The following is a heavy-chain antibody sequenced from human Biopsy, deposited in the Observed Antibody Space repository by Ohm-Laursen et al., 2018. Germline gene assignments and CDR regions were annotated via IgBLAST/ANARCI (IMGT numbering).Heavy chain of an antibody. CDR2: ISWNSDDI. Sequence: SLRLSCSASGFTFDDYAMHWVRQVPGKGLEWVSGISWNSDDIGYADSVKGRFTISRDNARNALHLQINSLRAEDTALYYCAKDLGLNYSDRFLFCYGMDVWGRGTTVTVSS. V-gene: IGHV3-9*01. D-gene: IGHD4-17*01. CDR1: GFTFDDYA. CDR3: AKDLGLNYSDRFLFCYGMDV. J-gene: IGHJ6*02.